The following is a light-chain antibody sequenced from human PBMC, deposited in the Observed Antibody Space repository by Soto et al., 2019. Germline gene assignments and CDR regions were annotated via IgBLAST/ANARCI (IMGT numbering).Light chain of an antibody. CDR1: LKINNY. J-gene: IGKJ1*01. V-gene: IGKV1-39*01. Sequence: DIQMTQSPSSLSPAVRHRVTVTCLKSLKINNYLNWYQHKPGKAHKLLIYGAFSVQSGVPLRFSGSGSGTEFTLTISSLQSEDFAVYYCQQYNNWPLWTFGQGTKVDIK. CDR2: GAF. CDR3: QQYNNWPLWT.